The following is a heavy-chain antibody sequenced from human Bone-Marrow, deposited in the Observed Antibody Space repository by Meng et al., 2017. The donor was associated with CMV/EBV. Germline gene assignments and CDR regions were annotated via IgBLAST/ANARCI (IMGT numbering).Heavy chain of an antibody. V-gene: IGHV1-46*01. Sequence: QVQLVQSGAEVKKPGASVKVSCKASGYTFTSYYMHWVRQAPGQGLEWMGIINPSGGSTSYAQKFQGRVTMTRDTSTSTVYMELSSLRSEDTAVYYCVRVGSSGWYEYWGQGTLVTVSS. CDR1: GYTFTSYY. CDR2: INPSGGST. D-gene: IGHD6-19*01. CDR3: VRVGSSGWYEY. J-gene: IGHJ4*02.